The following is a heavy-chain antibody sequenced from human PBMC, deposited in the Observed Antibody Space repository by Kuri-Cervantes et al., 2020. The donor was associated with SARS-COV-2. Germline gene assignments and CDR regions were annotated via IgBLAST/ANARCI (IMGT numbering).Heavy chain of an antibody. CDR2: IRYDGSNK. V-gene: IGHV3-30*02. CDR3: AKSNPHSDYYFDY. D-gene: IGHD3-3*01. Sequence: GESLKISCAASGFTFSHFGMFWVRQAPGKGLEWVAFIRYDGSNKYYADSVKGRFTISRDNSKNTLYLQMNSLTTEDTAVYYCAKSNPHSDYYFDYWGQGTLVTVSS. CDR1: GFTFSHFG. J-gene: IGHJ4*02.